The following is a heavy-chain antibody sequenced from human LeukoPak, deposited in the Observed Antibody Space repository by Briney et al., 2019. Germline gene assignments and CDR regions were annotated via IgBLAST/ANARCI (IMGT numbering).Heavy chain of an antibody. CDR1: GYTFTSYG. V-gene: IGHV1-18*01. CDR3: ARVAVSRDHTYYYGMDV. D-gene: IGHD2-15*01. J-gene: IGHJ6*02. Sequence: ASVKVSCKTSGYTFTSYGINWVRQAPGQGLELMGWIGTYNGNTNYAQKLQGRVTMTTDTSTSTVYMELRSLRSDDTAVYYCARVAVSRDHTYYYGMDVWGQGTTVTVSS. CDR2: IGTYNGNT.